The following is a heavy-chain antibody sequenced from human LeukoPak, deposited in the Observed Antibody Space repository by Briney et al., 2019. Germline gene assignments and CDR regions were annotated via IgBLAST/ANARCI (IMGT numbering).Heavy chain of an antibody. V-gene: IGHV1-69*04. D-gene: IGHD4-23*01. Sequence: SVKVSCKASGGTFSSYAISWVRQAPGQGLEWMGRIIPIFGIANYAQKFQGRVTITADKSTSTAYMELSSLRSEDTAVYYCARYGGNLIYYPGMDVRGQGTTVTDS. CDR1: GGTFSSYA. CDR2: IIPIFGIA. J-gene: IGHJ6*02. CDR3: ARYGGNLIYYPGMDV.